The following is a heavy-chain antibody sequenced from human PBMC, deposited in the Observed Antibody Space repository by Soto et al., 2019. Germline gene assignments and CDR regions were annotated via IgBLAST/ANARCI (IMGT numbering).Heavy chain of an antibody. CDR2: IFSSGST. D-gene: IGHD5-12*01. CDR3: AREGSYSAYNFAHGIQLWSFDF. V-gene: IGHV4-4*07. J-gene: IGHJ4*02. Sequence: SETLSLTCTVSGGSINTFYWSWVRQPAGKGLEWIGRIFSSGSTSFNPSLESRVAMSVDTSKNHFSLTLSSVTAADMAVYYCAREGSYSAYNFAHGIQLWSFDFWGQGALVTVSS. CDR1: GGSINTFY.